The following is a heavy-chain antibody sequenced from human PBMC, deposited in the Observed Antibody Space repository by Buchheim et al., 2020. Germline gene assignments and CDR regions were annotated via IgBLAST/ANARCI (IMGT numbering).Heavy chain of an antibody. D-gene: IGHD3-22*01. Sequence: EVQLVESGGGLVQPGGSLRLSCAASGFTFSSYDMHWVRQATGKGLEWVSAIGTAGDTYSPGSVKGRFTLSRENAKHSLYLQINSLRAGDTAVYYCARARYYYDSSGYYPSSYWYFDLWGRGTL. V-gene: IGHV3-13*04. J-gene: IGHJ2*01. CDR3: ARARYYYDSSGYYPSSYWYFDL. CDR2: IGTAGDT. CDR1: GFTFSSYD.